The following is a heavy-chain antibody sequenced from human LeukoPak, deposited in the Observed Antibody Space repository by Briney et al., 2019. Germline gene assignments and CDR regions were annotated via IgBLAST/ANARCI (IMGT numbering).Heavy chain of an antibody. D-gene: IGHD3-9*01. CDR3: ARGSSYFDWLFFRSNWFDP. J-gene: IGHJ5*02. Sequence: TSSETLSLTCAVYGGSFSGYYWSWIRQPPGKGLEWIGEINHSGSTNYNPSLKSRVTISVDTSKNQFSLKLSSVTAADTAVYYCARGSSYFDWLFFRSNWFDPWGQGTLVTVSS. CDR1: GGSFSGYY. V-gene: IGHV4-34*01. CDR2: INHSGST.